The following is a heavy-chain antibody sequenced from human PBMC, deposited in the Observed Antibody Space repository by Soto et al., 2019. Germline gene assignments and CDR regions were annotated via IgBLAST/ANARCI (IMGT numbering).Heavy chain of an antibody. V-gene: IGHV4-59*01. CDR1: GGSISSYY. Sequence: QVQLQESGPGLVKPSETLSLTCTVSGGSISSYYWSWIRQPPGKGLEWIGYIYYSGSTNYNPSLKSRVTISVDTAKNQFSLKLSSVTAADTAVYYGARVYGPSGYQGWDYWGQGTLVTVSS. CDR3: ARVYGPSGYQGWDY. CDR2: IYYSGST. D-gene: IGHD3-22*01. J-gene: IGHJ4*02.